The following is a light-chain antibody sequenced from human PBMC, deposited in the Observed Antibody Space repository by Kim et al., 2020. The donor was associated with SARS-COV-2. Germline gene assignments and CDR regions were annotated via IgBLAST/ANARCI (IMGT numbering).Light chain of an antibody. CDR1: SSDVGVYNY. CDR3: SSYASSRILYV. CDR2: DVT. J-gene: IGLJ1*01. V-gene: IGLV2-14*03. Sequence: SITISCTGTSSDVGVYNYVSWYQQHPGKAPKLMIYDVTDRPSGVSNRFSGSKSDNTASLTISGLQAEDEADYYCSSYASSRILYVFGTGTKVTVL.